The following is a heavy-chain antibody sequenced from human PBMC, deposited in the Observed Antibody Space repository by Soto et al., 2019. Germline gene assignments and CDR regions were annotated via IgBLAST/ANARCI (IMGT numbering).Heavy chain of an antibody. V-gene: IGHV3-43*01. Sequence: EVQLVESGGVVVQPGGSLRLSCAASGFTFDDYTMHWVRQAPGKCLEWVSLISWDGGSTYYADSVKGRFTISRDNSKNSLYLQMNSLRTEDTALYYCAKDRNRIAAAGTFDYWGQGTLVTVSS. CDR2: ISWDGGST. CDR3: AKDRNRIAAAGTFDY. D-gene: IGHD6-13*01. J-gene: IGHJ4*02. CDR1: GFTFDDYT.